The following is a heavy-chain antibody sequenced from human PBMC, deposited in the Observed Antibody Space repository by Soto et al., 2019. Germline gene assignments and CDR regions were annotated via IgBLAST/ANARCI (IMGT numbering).Heavy chain of an antibody. J-gene: IGHJ6*02. CDR2: IIPVFGTA. V-gene: IGHV1-69*13. CDR1: GGTFSNYA. CDR3: ARRGSRATVVTKDYYYDMDV. D-gene: IGHD3-16*01. Sequence: ASVKVSCKASGGTFSNYAISWVRQAPGQGPEWMGAIIPVFGTANYAQKFQGRITITADESTSTADMELRSLRSEDTAVYYCARRGSRATVVTKDYYYDMDVWGQGTKVTVSS.